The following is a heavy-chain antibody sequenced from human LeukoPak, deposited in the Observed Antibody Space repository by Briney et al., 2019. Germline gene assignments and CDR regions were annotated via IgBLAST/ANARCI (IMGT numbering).Heavy chain of an antibody. V-gene: IGHV3-9*01. Sequence: GGSLRLSCAASGLTFDDYAMHWVRQAPGKGLEWVSGISWNSGSIGYADSVKGRFTISRDNAKNSLYLQMNSLRAEDTALYYCAGFRVGATGIFDYWGQGTLVTVSS. CDR2: ISWNSGSI. D-gene: IGHD1-26*01. CDR3: AGFRVGATGIFDY. J-gene: IGHJ4*02. CDR1: GLTFDDYA.